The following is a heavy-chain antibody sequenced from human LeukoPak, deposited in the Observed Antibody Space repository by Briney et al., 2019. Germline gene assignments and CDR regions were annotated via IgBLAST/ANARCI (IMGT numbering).Heavy chain of an antibody. J-gene: IGHJ5*02. Sequence: SETLSLTCTVSGGSISSYYWSWIRQPPGKGLEWIGYIYYSGSTNYNPSLKSRVTISVDTSKNQFPLKLSSVTAADTAVYYCAREVPGTHSSNWFDPWGQGTLVTVSS. CDR3: AREVPGTHSSNWFDP. V-gene: IGHV4-59*01. D-gene: IGHD1-1*01. CDR1: GGSISSYY. CDR2: IYYSGST.